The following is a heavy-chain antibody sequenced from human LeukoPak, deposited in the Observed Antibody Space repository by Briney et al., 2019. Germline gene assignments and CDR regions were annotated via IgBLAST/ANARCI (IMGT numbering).Heavy chain of an antibody. J-gene: IGHJ5*02. Sequence: GRSLRLSCAASGFTFSSYAMHWVRQAPGKGLEWVAVISYDGSNKYYADSVKARFTISRDNSKNTLYLQMNSQRAEDTAVYYCASSRERYYDSSAYWFDPWGQGTLVTVSS. CDR3: ASSRERYYDSSAYWFDP. D-gene: IGHD3-22*01. V-gene: IGHV3-30*04. CDR2: ISYDGSNK. CDR1: GFTFSSYA.